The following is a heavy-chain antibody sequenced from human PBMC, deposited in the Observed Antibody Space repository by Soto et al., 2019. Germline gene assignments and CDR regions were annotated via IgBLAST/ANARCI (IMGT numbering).Heavy chain of an antibody. V-gene: IGHV1-18*01. Sequence: ASVKVSCKASGYTFTRYGISWVRQAPGQGLEWIGWISGYNGDTNYAQKFQGRVSITRDTSTSTAYMELSSLTSEDTAVYYCARDDSGFSGSHYIDYFNYWGQGALVPVSS. CDR3: ARDDSGFSGSHYIDYFNY. CDR1: GYTFTRYG. J-gene: IGHJ4*02. CDR2: ISGYNGDT. D-gene: IGHD1-26*01.